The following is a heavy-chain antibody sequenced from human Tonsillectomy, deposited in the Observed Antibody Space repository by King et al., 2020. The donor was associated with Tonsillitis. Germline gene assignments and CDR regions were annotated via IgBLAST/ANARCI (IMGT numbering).Heavy chain of an antibody. D-gene: IGHD2-15*01. J-gene: IGHJ1*01. V-gene: IGHV4-31*03. CDR2: IYYTGST. Sequence: QLQESGPGLAKPSQTLSLTCIVSGASLSSDAYYWGWLRHRQGKGLEWIGYIYYTGSTFYNPSLKSRVTLSIETSKRRFSLKLSSVTAADTAVYYCASSPCCATPGHRPEFFQHGGRGTLVSVSS. CDR1: GASLSSDAYY. CDR3: ASSPCCATPGHRPEFFQH.